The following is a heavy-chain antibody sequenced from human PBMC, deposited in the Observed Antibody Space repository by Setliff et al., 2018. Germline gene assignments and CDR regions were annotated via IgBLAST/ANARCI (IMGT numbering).Heavy chain of an antibody. CDR3: ARSDYGDYFAWDSYGMDV. CDR2: IYPGDSDT. CDR1: GYSFTSYW. D-gene: IGHD4-17*01. J-gene: IGHJ6*02. V-gene: IGHV5-51*01. Sequence: PGESLKISCKGSGYSFTSYWIAWVRQMPGKGLEWMGIIYPGDSDTRYSPSFQGQVTISADRSTRTAYLQWSSLKASDTAFYYCARSDYGDYFAWDSYGMDVWGQGTTGPSP.